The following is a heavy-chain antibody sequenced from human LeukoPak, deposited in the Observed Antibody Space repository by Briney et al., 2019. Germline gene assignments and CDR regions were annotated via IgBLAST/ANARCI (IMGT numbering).Heavy chain of an antibody. D-gene: IGHD3-22*01. CDR3: ARDPFDSSGYHDAFDI. Sequence: GGSLRLSCAASGFTFSDYYMSWIRQAPGKGLEWVSYISSSGSTIYYADSVKGRFTISRDNAKNSLHLQMNSLRAEDTAVYYCARDPFDSSGYHDAFDIWGQGTMVTVSS. CDR1: GFTFSDYY. V-gene: IGHV3-11*01. J-gene: IGHJ3*02. CDR2: ISSSGSTI.